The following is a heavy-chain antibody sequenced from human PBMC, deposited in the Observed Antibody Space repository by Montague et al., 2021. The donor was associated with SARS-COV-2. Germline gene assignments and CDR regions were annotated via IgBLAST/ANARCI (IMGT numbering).Heavy chain of an antibody. V-gene: IGHV3-30*09. CDR3: VRASLIKARIAVAGTTVY. Sequence: SLRLSCAASGFTFNNYAMHWVRQAPGKGLEWVALISYDGSNKYYADSVKGRFAISRDNSKNTLYLQMNGLRAEDTAVYYCVRASLIKARIAVAGTTVYWGQGTLVTISS. CDR2: ISYDGSNK. D-gene: IGHD6-19*01. CDR1: GFTFNNYA. J-gene: IGHJ4*02.